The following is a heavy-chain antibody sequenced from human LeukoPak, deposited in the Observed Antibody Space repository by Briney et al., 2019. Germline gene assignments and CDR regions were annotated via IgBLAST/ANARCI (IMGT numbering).Heavy chain of an antibody. V-gene: IGHV4-39*02. CDR2: IYYSGSP. D-gene: IGHD3-10*01. Sequence: PSETLSLTCTVSGGSISSSSYYWGWIRQPPGKGLEWIGSIYYSGSPYYNPSLKSRVTISVDTSKNHFSLKMNSLTAADTAVYYCARMGRKDAGTYVKPTPFYWYFDLWGRGTLVIVSS. J-gene: IGHJ2*01. CDR1: GGSISSSSYY. CDR3: ARMGRKDAGTYVKPTPFYWYFDL.